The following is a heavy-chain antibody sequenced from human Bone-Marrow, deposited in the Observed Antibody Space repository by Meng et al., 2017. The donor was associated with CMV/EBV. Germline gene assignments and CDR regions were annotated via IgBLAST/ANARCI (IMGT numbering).Heavy chain of an antibody. CDR1: GFTFSSYA. V-gene: IGHV3-30-3*01. CDR3: VSGSSADYYFDY. D-gene: IGHD3-10*01. Sequence: GGSLRLSCAASGFTFSSYAMSWVRQAPGKGLEWLAVISYDGSKTYYTDSVKGRFTVSRDNSKNTMYLQMNSLKPEDTAVYFCVSGSSADYYFDYWGQGTLVTVSS. J-gene: IGHJ4*02. CDR2: ISYDGSKT.